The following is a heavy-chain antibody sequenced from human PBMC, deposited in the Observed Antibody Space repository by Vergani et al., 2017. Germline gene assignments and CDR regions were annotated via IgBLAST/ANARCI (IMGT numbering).Heavy chain of an antibody. V-gene: IGHV4-30-4*08. CDR1: GGSISSGDSY. Sequence: QVQLQESGPGLVKPSQTLSLTCTVSGGSISSGDSYWSWIRQPPGKGLEWIGYIYYSGSTYYNPSLKSRVTISVDTSKNQFSLKLSSVTAADTAVYYCARDSGEYCSSPSCFMEDYWGQGTLVTVSS. CDR2: IYYSGST. J-gene: IGHJ4*02. D-gene: IGHD2-2*01. CDR3: ARDSGEYCSSPSCFMEDY.